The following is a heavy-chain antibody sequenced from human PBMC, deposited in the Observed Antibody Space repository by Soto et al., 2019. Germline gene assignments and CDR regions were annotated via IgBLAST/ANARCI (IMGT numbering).Heavy chain of an antibody. CDR2: IRSKAYGGTT. V-gene: IGHV3-49*03. Sequence: GGSLGLSCTASIVSFGDYAMSWFLQAPGKGLEWVGFIRSKAYGGTTGYAASVKGRFTISRDDSKSIAYLQMNSLKTEDTAVYYCTRDRGPINYYYYGMDVWGQGTTVTGSS. CDR3: TRDRGPINYYYYGMDV. CDR1: IVSFGDYA. J-gene: IGHJ6*02.